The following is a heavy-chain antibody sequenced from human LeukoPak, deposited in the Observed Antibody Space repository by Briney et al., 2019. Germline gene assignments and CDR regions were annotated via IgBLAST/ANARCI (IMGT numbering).Heavy chain of an antibody. CDR1: GYTFSGYY. V-gene: IGHV1-2*02. D-gene: IGHD2-15*01. J-gene: IGHJ4*02. CDR2: VIPDSGGT. CDR3: ARGKWSDY. Sequence: GASVKVSCKASGYTFSGYYMNWVRQAPGQGLEWMGWVIPDSGGTKYAQKFQGRVTMTRDTSISTAYMELNSLRSDDTAVYYCARGKWSDYWGQGTLVTVPS.